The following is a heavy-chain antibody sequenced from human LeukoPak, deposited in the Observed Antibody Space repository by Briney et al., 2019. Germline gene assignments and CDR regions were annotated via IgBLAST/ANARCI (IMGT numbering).Heavy chain of an antibody. CDR3: ARASMRRRDGYNRHYEIDY. D-gene: IGHD5-24*01. V-gene: IGHV4-59*01. Sequence: ASETLSLTCAVYGGSFSGYYWTWIRQSPGKALEWIGYVYYTDKTHYNPSLKSRVFISADTSQNQFSLRLSSVTAADTAVYYCARASMRRRDGYNRHYEIDYWGQGTLVTVSS. CDR2: VYYTDKT. J-gene: IGHJ4*02. CDR1: GGSFSGYY.